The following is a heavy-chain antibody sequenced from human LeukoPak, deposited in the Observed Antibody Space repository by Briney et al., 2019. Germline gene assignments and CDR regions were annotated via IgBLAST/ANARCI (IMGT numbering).Heavy chain of an antibody. CDR2: ISGSGGRT. J-gene: IGHJ1*01. CDR1: GFTFSNYA. V-gene: IGHV3-23*01. D-gene: IGHD1-26*01. Sequence: PGGSLRLSCAATGFTFSNYAMSWIRQAPGKGLEWVSVISGSGGRTHYADSVKGRFTISRDNSKNTLYLQMNSLGAEDTAVYYCAKDSREWELLMAYFQHWGQGALVTVSS. CDR3: AKDSREWELLMAYFQH.